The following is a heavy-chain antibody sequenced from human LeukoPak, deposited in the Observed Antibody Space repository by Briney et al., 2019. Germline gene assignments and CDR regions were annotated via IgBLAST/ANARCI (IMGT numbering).Heavy chain of an antibody. D-gene: IGHD6-19*01. CDR3: AKDVSSGWYLDC. CDR2: ITGSGIIT. CDR1: GFTLSTYA. V-gene: IGHV3-23*01. J-gene: IGHJ4*02. Sequence: PGGSLRLSCAASGFTLSTYAMNWVRQAPGKGLEWVSTITGSGIITYYADSVMGRFTISRDNSKNTLYLQMNSLTADDTAIYYCAKDVSSGWYLDCWGQGTLVTVSS.